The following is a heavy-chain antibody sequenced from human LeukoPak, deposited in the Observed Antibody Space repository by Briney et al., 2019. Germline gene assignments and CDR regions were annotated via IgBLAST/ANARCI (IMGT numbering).Heavy chain of an antibody. Sequence: PSETLSLTCTVSGGSISSSSYYWSWIRQPAGKGLEWIGRIYTSGSTNYNPSLKSRVTVSVDTSKNQFSLKLSSVTAADTAVYYCARDFTTVTTFSLPREGNNWFDPWGQGTLVTVSS. CDR3: ARDFTTVTTFSLPREGNNWFDP. J-gene: IGHJ5*02. CDR2: IYTSGST. D-gene: IGHD4-17*01. V-gene: IGHV4-61*02. CDR1: GGSISSSSYY.